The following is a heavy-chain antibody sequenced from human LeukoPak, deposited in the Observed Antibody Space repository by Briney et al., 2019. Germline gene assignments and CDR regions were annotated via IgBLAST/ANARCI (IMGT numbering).Heavy chain of an antibody. CDR2: ISGSGSTI. D-gene: IGHD2-2*01. CDR1: GFTFSDYY. J-gene: IGHJ4*02. Sequence: KPGGSLRLFCAASGFTFSDYYMSWIRQAPGKGLEWISYISGSGSTIYSADSLKGRFTISRDNAKNSLFLQMNSLGAEDTAVYYCARRTSHSYFDYWGRGILVTVST. CDR3: ARRTSHSYFDY. V-gene: IGHV3-11*01.